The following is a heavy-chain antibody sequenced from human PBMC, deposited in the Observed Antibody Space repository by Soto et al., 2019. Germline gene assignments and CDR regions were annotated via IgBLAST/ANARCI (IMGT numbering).Heavy chain of an antibody. CDR2: IYYSGST. J-gene: IGHJ6*02. Sequence: SATLSLTCTVSGGSISSSSYYWGWIRQPPGKGLEWIGIIYYSGSTYYNPSLKIRVTISVDTSKNQFSLKLSSVTAADTAVYYCATVGGYGSGSHYYYYYYGMDVWGQGTTVTVSS. CDR1: GGSISSSSYY. D-gene: IGHD3-10*01. CDR3: ATVGGYGSGSHYYYYYYGMDV. V-gene: IGHV4-39*01.